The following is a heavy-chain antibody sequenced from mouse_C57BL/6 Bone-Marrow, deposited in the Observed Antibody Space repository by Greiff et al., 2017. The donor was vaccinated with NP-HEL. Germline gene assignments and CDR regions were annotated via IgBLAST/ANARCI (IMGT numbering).Heavy chain of an antibody. V-gene: IGHV1-69*01. D-gene: IGHD1-1*01. Sequence: QVQLQQPGAELVMPGASVKLSCKASGYTFTSYWMHWVKQRPGQGLEWIGEIDPSDSYTNYNQKFKGKSTLTVDKSSSTAYMQLSSLTSEDSAVYYCARSRYYYFDYWGQGTTLTGSS. CDR1: GYTFTSYW. CDR3: ARSRYYYFDY. CDR2: IDPSDSYT. J-gene: IGHJ2*01.